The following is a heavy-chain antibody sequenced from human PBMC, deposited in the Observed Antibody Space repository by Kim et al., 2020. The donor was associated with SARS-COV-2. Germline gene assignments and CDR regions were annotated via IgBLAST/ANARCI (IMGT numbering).Heavy chain of an antibody. J-gene: IGHJ4*02. V-gene: IGHV3-48*03. Sequence: YYADAVKGRFTISRDNAKNSLFLQMDSLRAEDTAVYYCASGACTGTGCFDFWGQGTLVTVSS. D-gene: IGHD2-8*02. CDR3: ASGACTGTGCFDF.